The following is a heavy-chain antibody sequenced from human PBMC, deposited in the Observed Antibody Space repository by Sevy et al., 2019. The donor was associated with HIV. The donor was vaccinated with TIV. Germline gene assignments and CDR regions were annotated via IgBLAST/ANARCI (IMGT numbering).Heavy chain of an antibody. J-gene: IGHJ4*02. D-gene: IGHD5-18*01. V-gene: IGHV3-48*01. CDR2: ISSSSSTM. CDR1: GFTFNSYG. CDR3: ARTKSNTAMVSSDY. Sequence: GGSLRLSCATSGFTFNSYGMLWVRQAPGQGLEWVSYISSSSSTMYYADSVKGRFTISRDNAKNSLYLQMNTLRAEDTAVYYCARTKSNTAMVSSDYWGQGTLVTVSS.